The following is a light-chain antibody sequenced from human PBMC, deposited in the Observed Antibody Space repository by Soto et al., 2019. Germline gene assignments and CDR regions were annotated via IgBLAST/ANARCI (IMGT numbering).Light chain of an antibody. J-gene: IGKJ4*01. CDR1: QSVSSY. CDR2: DAS. Sequence: EIVVTQSPATLSLSPGERATLSCRASQSVSSYLAWYQQKPGQAPRLLIYDASTRATGIPARFSGSGSGTDFTLTISSLDPEDFAVYYCQQRSDWPLTFGGGTKVDI. V-gene: IGKV3-11*01. CDR3: QQRSDWPLT.